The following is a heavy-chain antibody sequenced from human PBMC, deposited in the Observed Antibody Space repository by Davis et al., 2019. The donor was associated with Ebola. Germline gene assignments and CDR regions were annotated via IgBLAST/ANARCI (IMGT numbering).Heavy chain of an antibody. V-gene: IGHV5-51*01. J-gene: IGHJ3*02. CDR1: GNSFNSHW. Sequence: GESLKISCKDSGNSFNSHWIGRVRQMPGKGLEWMGIIYTGDSDTRYSPSFRGQVTISADKSIKTAFLQWSSLKASDTAMYYCASLRRTITGMDDGFDIWGQGIKVTVSS. CDR2: IYTGDSDT. CDR3: ASLRRTITGMDDGFDI. D-gene: IGHD1-20*01.